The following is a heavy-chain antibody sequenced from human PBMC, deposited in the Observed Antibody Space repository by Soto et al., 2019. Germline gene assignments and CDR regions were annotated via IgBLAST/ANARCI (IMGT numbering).Heavy chain of an antibody. CDR3: ARAGGGIYCSGGSCYSLRFDY. V-gene: IGHV4-39*01. J-gene: IGHJ4*02. CDR2: IYYSGST. Sequence: SETLSLTCTVSGGSISSSSYYWGWIRQPPGKGLEWIGSIYYSGSTYYNPSLKSRVTISVDTSKNQFSLKLSSVTAADTAVYYCARAGGGIYCSGGSCYSLRFDYWGQGTLVTVSS. D-gene: IGHD2-15*01. CDR1: GGSISSSSYY.